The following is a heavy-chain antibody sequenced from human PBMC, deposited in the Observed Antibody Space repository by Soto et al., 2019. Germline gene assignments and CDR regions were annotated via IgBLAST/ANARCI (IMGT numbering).Heavy chain of an antibody. J-gene: IGHJ4*02. V-gene: IGHV3-23*01. CDR3: AKDKHLYGSGSPFDY. CDR1: GFTFSSYA. CDR2: ISGSGGST. D-gene: IGHD3-10*01. Sequence: GGSLRLSCAASGFTFSSYAMSWVRQAPGKGLEWVSAISGSGGSTYYADSVKGRFTISRDNCKNTLYLQVNSLRAEDTAVYYCAKDKHLYGSGSPFDYWGQGTLVTVSS.